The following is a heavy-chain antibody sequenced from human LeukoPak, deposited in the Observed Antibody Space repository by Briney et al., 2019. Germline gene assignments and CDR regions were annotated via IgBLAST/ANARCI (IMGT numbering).Heavy chain of an antibody. D-gene: IGHD1-20*01. V-gene: IGHV4-4*07. CDR2: IYTSGST. J-gene: IGHJ4*02. CDR3: AGRRITGTTYYFDY. CDR1: GGSISSYY. Sequence: PSETLSLTCTVSGGSISSYYWSWIRQPAGKGLEWIGRIYTSGSTNYNPSLKSRVTMSADTSKNQFSLKLSSVTAADTAVYYCAGRRITGTTYYFDYWGQGTLVTVSS.